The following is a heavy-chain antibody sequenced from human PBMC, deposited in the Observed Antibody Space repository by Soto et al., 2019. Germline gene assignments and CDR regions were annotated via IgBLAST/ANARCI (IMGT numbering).Heavy chain of an antibody. V-gene: IGHV3-23*01. D-gene: IGHD6-19*01. J-gene: IGHJ5*02. CDR3: PKVSPSPRGIAVAGPRWFAP. CDR1: GFTFSSYA. CDR2: ISGSGGST. Sequence: PGGSLRLSCAASGFTFSSYAMSWVRQAPGKGLEWVSAISGSGGSTYYADSVKGRFTISGDNSKNTLYLQMNSLRAEDTAVYYCPKVSPSPRGIAVAGPRWFAPGVQGPLVTLPS.